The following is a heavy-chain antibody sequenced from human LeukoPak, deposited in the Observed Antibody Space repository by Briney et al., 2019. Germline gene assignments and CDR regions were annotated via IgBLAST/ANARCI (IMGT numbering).Heavy chain of an antibody. CDR2: IKQDGSEK. CDR3: AREDGDYNVYYGMDV. D-gene: IGHD4-17*01. CDR1: GFTFSSYW. V-gene: IGHV3-7*03. Sequence: GGSLRLSCAASGFTFSSYWMSWVRQAPGKGLEWVANIKQDGSEKYYVDSVKGRFTISRDNAKNSLYPQMNSLRAEDTAVYYCAREDGDYNVYYGMDVWGQGTTVTVSS. J-gene: IGHJ6*02.